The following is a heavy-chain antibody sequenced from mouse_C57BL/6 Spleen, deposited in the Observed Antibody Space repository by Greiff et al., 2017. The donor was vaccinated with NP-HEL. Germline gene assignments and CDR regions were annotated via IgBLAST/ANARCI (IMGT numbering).Heavy chain of an antibody. Sequence: EVQLQQSGPELVKPGASVKISCKASGYTFTDYYMNWVKQSHGKSLEWIGDINPNNGGTSYNQKFKGKATLTVDKSSSTAYMELRSLTSEDSAVYYCARSDSSGYVYYAMDYWGQGTSVTVSS. V-gene: IGHV1-26*01. J-gene: IGHJ4*01. CDR1: GYTFTDYY. D-gene: IGHD3-2*02. CDR3: ARSDSSGYVYYAMDY. CDR2: INPNNGGT.